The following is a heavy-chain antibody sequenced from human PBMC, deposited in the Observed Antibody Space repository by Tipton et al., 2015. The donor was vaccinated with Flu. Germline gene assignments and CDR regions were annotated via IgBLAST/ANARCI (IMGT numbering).Heavy chain of an antibody. D-gene: IGHD3-10*01. CDR1: GDSIGSRYF. Sequence: TLSLTCSVSGDSIGSRYFWGWIRQPPGKGLEWIGNVHQTGSTYYNPSLRSRVTIAVDRPKNQFSLNLSSVTAADTAVYYCARLTYYYGSGTSDYWGQGTLVTVSS. CDR3: ARLTYYYGSGTSDY. J-gene: IGHJ4*02. V-gene: IGHV4-38-2*01. CDR2: VHQTGST.